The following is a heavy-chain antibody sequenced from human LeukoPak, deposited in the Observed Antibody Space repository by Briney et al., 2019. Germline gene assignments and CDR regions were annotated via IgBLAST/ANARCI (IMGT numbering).Heavy chain of an antibody. CDR3: ARDKYFGVMDV. V-gene: IGHV3-53*01. CDR1: GFTFSDYY. J-gene: IGHJ6*03. D-gene: IGHD3-10*01. CDR2: IYSAGST. Sequence: GGSLRLSCAASGFTFSDYYMSWIRQAPGKGLEWVSVIYSAGSTYYADSVQGRFTISRDNSKNTLYLQMNSLRAEDTAVYYCARDKYFGVMDVWGKGTTVTISS.